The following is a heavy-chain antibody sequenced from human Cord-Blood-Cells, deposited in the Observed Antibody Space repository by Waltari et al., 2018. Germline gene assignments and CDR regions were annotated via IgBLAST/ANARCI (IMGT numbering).Heavy chain of an antibody. J-gene: IGHJ4*02. V-gene: IGHV3-30-3*01. CDR1: GFTFSSYA. CDR2: ISYDGSNK. Sequence: QVQLVESGGGVVQPGRSLRLSCAASGFTFSSYAMHWVRQAPGKGLEGVAVISYDGSNKYYADSVKGRFTISRDNSKNTLYLQMNSLRAEDTTVYYCAREMAAGPIDYWGQGTLVTVSS. D-gene: IGHD6-13*01. CDR3: AREMAAGPIDY.